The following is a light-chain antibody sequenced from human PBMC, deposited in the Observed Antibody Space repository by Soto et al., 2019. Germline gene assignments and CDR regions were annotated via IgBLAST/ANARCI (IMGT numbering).Light chain of an antibody. CDR1: QSVRSNF. Sequence: EIVLTQSPGTLSLSPGDTATLSCRASQSVRSNFLAWYQHKPGQAPRLLIHDAYGRATGIPDRFSGSGSDRDFTLTISRLEPEDFAVYYCQQRDSWPITFGQGTRLESK. CDR2: DAY. J-gene: IGKJ5*01. V-gene: IGKV3D-20*02. CDR3: QQRDSWPIT.